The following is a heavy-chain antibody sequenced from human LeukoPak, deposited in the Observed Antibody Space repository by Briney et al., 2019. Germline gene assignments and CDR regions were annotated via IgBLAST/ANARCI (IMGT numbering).Heavy chain of an antibody. CDR3: AIVPHSGSYYFDY. CDR1: GFTLSSYE. CDR2: LSSSCSTI. V-gene: IGHV3-48*03. Sequence: GGSLRLSCAASGFTLSSYEMNWVRQAPGKGPEWVSYLSSSCSTIHYADSVTGRFTISSDNSKNTLYPPMNSLIAEDTAVYYCAIVPHSGSYYFDYGGQGTLVTVSS. D-gene: IGHD1-26*01. J-gene: IGHJ4*02.